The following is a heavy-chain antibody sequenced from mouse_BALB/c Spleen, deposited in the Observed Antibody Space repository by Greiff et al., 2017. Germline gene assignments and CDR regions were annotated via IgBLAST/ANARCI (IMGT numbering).Heavy chain of an antibody. Sequence: VKLVESGAELAKPGASVKMSCKASGYTFTSYWMHWVKQRPGQGLEWIGYINPSTGYTEYNQKFKDKATLTADKSSSTAYMQLSSLTSEDSAVYYCARAVVRRYCAMDYWGQGTSVTVSS. CDR3: ARAVVRRYCAMDY. J-gene: IGHJ4*01. CDR1: GYTFTSYW. D-gene: IGHD2-14*01. CDR2: INPSTGYT. V-gene: IGHV1-7*01.